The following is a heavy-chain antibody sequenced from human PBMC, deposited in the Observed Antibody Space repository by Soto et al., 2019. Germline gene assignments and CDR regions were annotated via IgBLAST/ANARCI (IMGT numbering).Heavy chain of an antibody. CDR3: ARVADYYGSGGYYGMDV. J-gene: IGHJ6*02. D-gene: IGHD3-10*01. V-gene: IGHV1-2*04. CDR2: INPNSGGT. CDR1: GYTFTGYY. Sequence: VASVKVSCKASGYTFTGYYMHWVRQAPGQGLEWMGWINPNSGGTNYAQKFQGWVTMTRDTSISTAYMELSRLRSDDTAVYYCARVADYYGSGGYYGMDVWGQGTTVTVSS.